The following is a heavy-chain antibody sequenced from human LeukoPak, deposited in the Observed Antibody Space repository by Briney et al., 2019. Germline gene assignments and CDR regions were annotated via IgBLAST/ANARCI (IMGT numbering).Heavy chain of an antibody. CDR3: ARDYNGSGSYADQRY. CDR2: IIPIFGTA. J-gene: IGHJ4*02. V-gene: IGHV1-69*13. D-gene: IGHD3-10*01. CDR1: GYTFTSYY. Sequence: SVKVSCKASGYTFTSYYMHWVRQAPGQGLEWMGGIIPIFGTANYAQKFQGRVTITADESTSTAYMELSSLRSEDTAVYYCARDYNGSGSYADQRYWGQGTLVTVSS.